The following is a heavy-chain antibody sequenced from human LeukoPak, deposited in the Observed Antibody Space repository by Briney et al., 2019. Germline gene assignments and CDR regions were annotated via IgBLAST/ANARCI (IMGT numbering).Heavy chain of an antibody. CDR1: SGSIRSYY. CDR2: IYTTGTT. D-gene: IGHD2-2*02. V-gene: IGHV4-4*07. CDR3: GRQGYTASHYFFDY. J-gene: IGHJ4*02. Sequence: SETLSLTCTVSSGSIRSYYWGWVRQPPGKGLEWIGRIYTTGTTQYSPSLKSRVTMSVDTSTNQFSLNVRSMTAADTAVYYCGRQGYTASHYFFDYWSQGTLVAVS.